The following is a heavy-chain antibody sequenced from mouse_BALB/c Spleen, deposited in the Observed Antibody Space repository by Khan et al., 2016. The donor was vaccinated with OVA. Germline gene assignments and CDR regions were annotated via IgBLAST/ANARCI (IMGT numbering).Heavy chain of an antibody. CDR3: ARNRDGESYWYFDV. CDR1: GFSLSRYS. CDR2: IWIGGSA. D-gene: IGHD3-3*01. Sequence: QVQLKESGPGLVAPSQSLSITCTVSGFSLSRYSVHWVRQPPGKGLEWLGIIWIGGSADYNSPLKSRLSISKDNSKSQVFLKMKRLQTDDTAMYYCARNRDGESYWYFDVWGAGTTVTVSS. J-gene: IGHJ1*01. V-gene: IGHV2-6-4*01.